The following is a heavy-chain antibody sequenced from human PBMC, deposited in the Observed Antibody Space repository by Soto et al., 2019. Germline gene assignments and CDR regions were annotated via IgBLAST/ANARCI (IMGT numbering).Heavy chain of an antibody. D-gene: IGHD3-16*01. CDR2: ISGSGRKT. J-gene: IGHJ4*02. CDR3: AGLMAAFGGVLDY. CDR1: GFTFNTYD. V-gene: IGHV3-23*01. Sequence: GQLLASGGGLVQPGGSLRLSCAASGFTFNTYDMAWVRQAPGKGPEWVSDISGSGRKTNYADSVKGRFTISRDNSKNTLYLQMNTLRADDTAIYYCAGLMAAFGGVLDYWGPGTLVTVTS.